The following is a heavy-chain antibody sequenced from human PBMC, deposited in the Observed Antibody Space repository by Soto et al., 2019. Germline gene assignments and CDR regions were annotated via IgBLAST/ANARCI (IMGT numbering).Heavy chain of an antibody. V-gene: IGHV4-59*01. J-gene: IGHJ5*02. D-gene: IGHD5-18*01. Sequence: PSETLSLTCTVSGGSISSYYWSWIRQPPGKGLEWIGYIYYSGSTNYNPSLKSRVTISVDTYKNQFSLKLSSVTAADTAVYYCARGNGYSYGYENYNWFDPCGQGTMVTVSS. CDR1: GGSISSYY. CDR3: ARGNGYSYGYENYNWFDP. CDR2: IYYSGST.